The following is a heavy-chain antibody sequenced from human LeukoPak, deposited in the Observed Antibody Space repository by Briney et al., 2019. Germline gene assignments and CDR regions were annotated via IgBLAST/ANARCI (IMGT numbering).Heavy chain of an antibody. CDR1: GFTFSSYA. V-gene: IGHV3-23*01. Sequence: HAGGSLRLSCAASGFTFSSYAMSWVRQAPGKGLEWVSAISGSGGSIYYADSVKGRFTISRDNSKNTLYLQMNSLRVEDSAVYYCAKADLATCAGGTCYFFDHWGQGILVTVSS. CDR3: AKADLATCAGGTCYFFDH. D-gene: IGHD2-15*01. CDR2: ISGSGGSI. J-gene: IGHJ4*02.